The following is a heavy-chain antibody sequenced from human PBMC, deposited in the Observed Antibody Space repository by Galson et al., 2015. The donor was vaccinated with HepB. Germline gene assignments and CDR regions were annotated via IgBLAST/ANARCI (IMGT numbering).Heavy chain of an antibody. CDR1: GFAFGTVA. Sequence: SLRLSCAASGFAFGTVAMNWIRQTPGTGLEWVSSISASGGSLYYTDSVRGRFTISRDNSKSTLYLQMNSLRAEDTAIYYCARGGDFHYDTDVWGQGITVTVSS. D-gene: IGHD2/OR15-2a*01. CDR3: ARGGDFHYDTDV. V-gene: IGHV3-23*01. J-gene: IGHJ6*02. CDR2: ISASGGSL.